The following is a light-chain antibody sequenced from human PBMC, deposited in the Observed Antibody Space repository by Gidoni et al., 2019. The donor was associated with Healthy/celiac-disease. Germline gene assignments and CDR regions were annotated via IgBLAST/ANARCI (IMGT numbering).Light chain of an antibody. CDR1: QSVSSY. Sequence: EIVFTQSPATLSLPPGERATLSCRASQSVSSYLAWYQQKPGQAPRLLIYDASNRATGIPARFSGSGSGTDFTLTISSLEPEDFAVYYCQQRSNWRRTFGQGTKVEIK. J-gene: IGKJ1*01. CDR2: DAS. CDR3: QQRSNWRRT. V-gene: IGKV3-11*01.